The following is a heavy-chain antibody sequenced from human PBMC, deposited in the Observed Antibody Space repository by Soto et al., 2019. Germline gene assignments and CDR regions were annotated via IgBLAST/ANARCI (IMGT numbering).Heavy chain of an antibody. J-gene: IGHJ3*02. Sequence: EVQLVESGGGLVKPGGSLRLSCAASGFTFSSYSMNWVRQAPGKGLEWVSSISSSSSYIYYADSVKGRFTISRDNAKNSLYLQMNSLRAEDTAVYYCARDRAGHIMGGGAFDIWGQGTMVTVSS. D-gene: IGHD6-13*01. CDR1: GFTFSSYS. V-gene: IGHV3-21*01. CDR3: ARDRAGHIMGGGAFDI. CDR2: ISSSSSYI.